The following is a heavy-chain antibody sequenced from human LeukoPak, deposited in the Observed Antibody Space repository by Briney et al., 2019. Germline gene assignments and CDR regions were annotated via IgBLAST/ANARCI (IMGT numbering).Heavy chain of an antibody. V-gene: IGHV3-74*01. CDR2: INSDGSST. D-gene: IGHD3-22*01. CDR1: AFIFSGHW. Sequence: PGGSLRLSCEGSAFIFSGHWMNWVRQAPGKGLVWVSRINSDGSSTSYADSAKGRFTISRDNAKNTLYLQMNSLRAEDTAVYYCAREAYYYDSSGYPHPLDYWGQGTLVTVSS. CDR3: AREAYYYDSSGYPHPLDY. J-gene: IGHJ4*02.